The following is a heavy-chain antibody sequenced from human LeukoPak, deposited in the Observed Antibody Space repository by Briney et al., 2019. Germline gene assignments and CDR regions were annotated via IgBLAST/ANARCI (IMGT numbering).Heavy chain of an antibody. J-gene: IGHJ4*02. D-gene: IGHD3-22*01. Sequence: ASVKVSCKASGYTFTNYAISWVRQAPGQELEWMGWISGYNDNTNYAQKVQGRVTMTTDTSTSTAYMELRSLRSDDTAVYYCARDSYDSSGNYLDYWGQGTLVTVSS. V-gene: IGHV1-18*01. CDR3: ARDSYDSSGNYLDY. CDR2: ISGYNDNT. CDR1: GYTFTNYA.